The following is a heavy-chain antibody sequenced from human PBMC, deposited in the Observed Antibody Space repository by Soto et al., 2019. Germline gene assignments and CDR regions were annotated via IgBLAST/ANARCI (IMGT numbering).Heavy chain of an antibody. V-gene: IGHV1-18*01. CDR3: GRVQVITTFGVFSMYYYGMDV. D-gene: IGHD3-3*01. CDR1: GYTFTSYG. Sequence: ASVKVSCKASGYTFTSYGISWVRQAPGQGLEWMGWISAYNGNTNYAQHLQGRVSLTTDTSTSTAYMDLRSLRSDDTAVYYCGRVQVITTFGVFSMYYYGMDVWGQGTTVTVSS. J-gene: IGHJ6*02. CDR2: ISAYNGNT.